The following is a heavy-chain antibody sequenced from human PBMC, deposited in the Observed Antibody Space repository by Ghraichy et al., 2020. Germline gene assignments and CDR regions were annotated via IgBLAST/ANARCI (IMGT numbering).Heavy chain of an antibody. V-gene: IGHV1-24*01. Sequence: ASVKVSCKVSGYTLTESSIHWVRQAPGKGLYWMGGFDPEDGETIYAQTVQGRFRMTEDTSTDPAYMELSSLRSEDTAVYYGAMAAGGISVAGTPFDYWGQGTLVTVSS. D-gene: IGHD6-19*01. J-gene: IGHJ4*02. CDR1: GYTLTESS. CDR3: AMAAGGISVAGTPFDY. CDR2: FDPEDGET.